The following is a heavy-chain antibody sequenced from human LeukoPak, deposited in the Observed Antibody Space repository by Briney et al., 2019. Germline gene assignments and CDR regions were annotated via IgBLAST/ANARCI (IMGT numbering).Heavy chain of an antibody. J-gene: IGHJ4*02. Sequence: ASVKVSCKASGYTFTGYYMHWVRQAPGQGLEWMGIINPSGGSTSYAQKFQGRVTMTRDMSTSTVYMELSSLRSEDTAVYYCARQMVAVAGLGYWGQGTLVTVSS. D-gene: IGHD6-19*01. CDR2: INPSGGST. CDR1: GYTFTGYY. CDR3: ARQMVAVAGLGY. V-gene: IGHV1-46*01.